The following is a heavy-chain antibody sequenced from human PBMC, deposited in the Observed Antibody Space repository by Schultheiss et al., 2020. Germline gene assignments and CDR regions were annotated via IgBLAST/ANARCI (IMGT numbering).Heavy chain of an antibody. Sequence: ASVKVSGRASGYTFTYYYIHWVRQAPGQGLEWMGWMNPNSGGTKYAQNFQGRVTMTSDTSISTAYMDLSRLRSDDSAVYFCAKGGLSSSSVSWGQGTLVTVYS. CDR3: AKGGLSSSSVS. CDR1: GYTFTYYY. V-gene: IGHV1-2*02. CDR2: MNPNSGGT. D-gene: IGHD6-6*01. J-gene: IGHJ5*02.